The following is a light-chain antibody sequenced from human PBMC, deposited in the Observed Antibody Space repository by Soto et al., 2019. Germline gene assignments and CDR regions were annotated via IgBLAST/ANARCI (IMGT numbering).Light chain of an antibody. Sequence: EIVLTQSPGTLSLSPGERATLSCRASQSVSSSYLAWYQQKPGQAPRLLIYGASSRATGIPDRFSGSGSGTDFTLTISRLEPEDFAVYYCQQYGSSPQGLTFGPGTKVDIK. CDR2: GAS. V-gene: IGKV3-20*01. CDR3: QQYGSSPQGLT. J-gene: IGKJ3*01. CDR1: QSVSSSY.